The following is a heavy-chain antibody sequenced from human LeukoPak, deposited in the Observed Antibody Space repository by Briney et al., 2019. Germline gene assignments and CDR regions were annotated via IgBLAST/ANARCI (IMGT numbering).Heavy chain of an antibody. CDR2: INHSGST. CDR1: GGSFSGYY. J-gene: IGHJ4*02. Sequence: SETLSLTCAVYGGSFSGYYWSWIRQPPGKGLEWIGEINHSGSTNYNPSLKSRVTISVDTSKNQFSLKLSSVTAADTAVYYCARKGNASYDILTGYSKVFDYWGQGTLVTVSS. CDR3: ARKGNASYDILTGYSKVFDY. D-gene: IGHD3-9*01. V-gene: IGHV4-34*01.